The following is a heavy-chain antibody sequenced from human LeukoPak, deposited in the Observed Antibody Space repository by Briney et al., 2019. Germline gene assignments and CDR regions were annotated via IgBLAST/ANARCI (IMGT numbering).Heavy chain of an antibody. D-gene: IGHD5-18*01. J-gene: IGHJ4*02. V-gene: IGHV1-2*06. Sequence: ASVKVSCKASGYTFTCYYMHWVRQAPGQGLEWMGRINPNSGGTNYAQKFQGRVTMTRDTSISTAYMELSRLRSDDTAVYYCARVPHPDTASDYWGQGTLVTVSS. CDR2: INPNSGGT. CDR1: GYTFTCYY. CDR3: ARVPHPDTASDY.